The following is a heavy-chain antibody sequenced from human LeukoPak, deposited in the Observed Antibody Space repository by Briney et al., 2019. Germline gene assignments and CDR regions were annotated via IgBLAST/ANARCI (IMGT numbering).Heavy chain of an antibody. CDR2: ISSSGSTI. J-gene: IGHJ3*02. V-gene: IGHV3-11*01. CDR3: AREMVRGPIEADAFDI. CDR1: GFTFSDYY. Sequence: GGSLRLSCAASGFTFSDYYMSWIRQAPGKGLEWVSYISSSGSTIYYADSVKGRFTISRDNAKNSLYLQMNSLRAEDTAVYYCAREMVRGPIEADAFDIWGQGTMVTVSS. D-gene: IGHD3-10*01.